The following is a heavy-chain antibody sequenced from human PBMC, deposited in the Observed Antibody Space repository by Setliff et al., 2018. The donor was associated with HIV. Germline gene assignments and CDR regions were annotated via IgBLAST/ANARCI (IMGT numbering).Heavy chain of an antibody. CDR1: GGSISSGSYY. J-gene: IGHJ5*02. Sequence: PSETLSLTCTVSGGSISSGSYYWSWIRQPAGKGLEWIGHIYTSGSTNYNPSLKSRVTISIDTSKNQFSPNLTSVTAADTAVYYCASRVYYYDSNNFLREEGFDPWGQGTLVTVS. CDR2: IYTSGST. CDR3: ASRVYYYDSNNFLREEGFDP. V-gene: IGHV4-61*09. D-gene: IGHD3-22*01.